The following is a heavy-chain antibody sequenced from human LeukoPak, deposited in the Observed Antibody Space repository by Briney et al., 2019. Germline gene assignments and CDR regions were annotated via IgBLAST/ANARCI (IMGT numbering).Heavy chain of an antibody. CDR3: ARRTTYSNSCFDY. CDR1: GASISSHY. V-gene: IGHV4-59*08. D-gene: IGHD6-13*01. J-gene: IGHJ4*02. Sequence: SETLSLTCSVSGASISSHYWSWTRQPPGKGLEWIGYIHYSGSTNYNPSLKSRVTISVDTSKNQFSLKLSSVTAADTAVYYCARRTTYSNSCFDYWGQGTLVTVSS. CDR2: IHYSGST.